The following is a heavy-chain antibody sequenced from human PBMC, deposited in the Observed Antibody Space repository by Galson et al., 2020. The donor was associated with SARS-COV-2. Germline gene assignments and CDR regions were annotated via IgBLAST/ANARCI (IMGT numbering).Heavy chain of an antibody. CDR3: ARVAPSILYSYGWYYFDY. CDR1: GFTFSSYA. V-gene: IGHV3-23*01. J-gene: IGHJ4*02. D-gene: IGHD5-18*01. CDR2: ISGSGGST. Sequence: GGSLRLSCAASGFTFSSYAMSWVRQAPGKGLEWVSAISGSGGSTYYADSVKGRFTISRDNAKNSLYLQMNSLRAEDTAVYYCARVAPSILYSYGWYYFDYWGQGTLVTVSS.